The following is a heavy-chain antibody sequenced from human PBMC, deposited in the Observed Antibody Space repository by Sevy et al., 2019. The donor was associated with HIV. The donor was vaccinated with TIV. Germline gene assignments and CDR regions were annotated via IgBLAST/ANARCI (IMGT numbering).Heavy chain of an antibody. CDR2: IKVDGSEK. V-gene: IGHV3-7*03. CDR3: ARDCSSTSCLWGLDV. D-gene: IGHD2-2*01. Sequence: GGSLRLSCAVSGFTFRSYWMSWVRQAPGKGLEWVAHIKVDGSEKYHVEPVKGRFTISRDNAKNSLFLQMNSLRVEDTAVYYCARDCSSTSCLWGLDVWGQGTAVTVSS. CDR1: GFTFRSYW. J-gene: IGHJ6*02.